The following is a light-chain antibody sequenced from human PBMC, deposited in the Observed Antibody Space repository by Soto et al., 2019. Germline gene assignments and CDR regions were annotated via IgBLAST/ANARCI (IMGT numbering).Light chain of an antibody. CDR2: DVS. V-gene: IGLV2-11*01. Sequence: QSALTQPRSVSGSPGQSVTISCTGTSSDVGGYNYVSWYQQHPGKAPKLMIYDVSKRPSGVPDRFSGSKSGTSASLAISGLRSEDEADYYCASWDGSLSGHVFGTGTKVTVL. CDR3: ASWDGSLSGHV. CDR1: SSDVGGYNY. J-gene: IGLJ1*01.